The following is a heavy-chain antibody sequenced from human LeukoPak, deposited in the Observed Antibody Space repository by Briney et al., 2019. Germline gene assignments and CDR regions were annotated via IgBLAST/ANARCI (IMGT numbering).Heavy chain of an antibody. CDR2: ISSSSSYI. CDR3: ARVEVGATTY. CDR1: GFTFSSYR. D-gene: IGHD1-26*01. Sequence: GGSLRLSCAASGFTFSSYRMNWVRQAPGKGLEWVSSISSSSSYIYYADSVKGRFTISRDNAKNSLYLQMNSLRAEDTAVYYCARVEVGATTYWGQGTLVTVSS. V-gene: IGHV3-21*01. J-gene: IGHJ4*02.